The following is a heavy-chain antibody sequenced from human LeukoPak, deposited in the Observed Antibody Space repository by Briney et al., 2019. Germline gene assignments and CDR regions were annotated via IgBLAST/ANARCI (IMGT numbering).Heavy chain of an antibody. CDR2: IYYSGST. J-gene: IGHJ5*02. CDR3: ARGMTTGWFDP. CDR1: GGTISSSSYY. D-gene: IGHD4-17*01. V-gene: IGHV4-39*01. Sequence: SETLSLTCTVSGGTISSSSYYWGWIRQPPGKGLEWIGSIYYSGSTYYNPSLKSRVTISVDTSKNQFSLKLSSVTAADTAVHYCARGMTTGWFDPWGQGTLVTVSS.